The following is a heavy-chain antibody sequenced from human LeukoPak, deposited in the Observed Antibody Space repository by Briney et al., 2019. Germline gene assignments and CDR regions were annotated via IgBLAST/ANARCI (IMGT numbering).Heavy chain of an antibody. V-gene: IGHV3-7*01. CDR1: GFTFSTYW. D-gene: IGHD1-26*01. J-gene: IGHJ4*02. Sequence: PGGSLRLSCEASGFTFSTYWMSWVRQAPGKGPECVANIKPDGSDKYYVDSMKGRFTISRDNAKNSLYLQMNNLRAEDTAVYYCARDLPLVGWGQGTLVTVSS. CDR3: ARDLPLVG. CDR2: IKPDGSDK.